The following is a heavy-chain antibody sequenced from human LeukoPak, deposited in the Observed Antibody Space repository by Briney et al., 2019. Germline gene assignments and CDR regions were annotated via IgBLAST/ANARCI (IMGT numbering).Heavy chain of an antibody. CDR2: ISSSSSYI. J-gene: IGHJ4*02. Sequence: GGSLRLSCAASGFTFSSYSMNWVRQAPGKGLEWVSSISSSSSYIYYADSVKGRFTISRDNSKNTLYLQMNSLRDEDTAVYYCAKDQAVVRSGSGWNRGIFDYWGQGTLVTVSS. CDR1: GFTFSSYS. V-gene: IGHV3-21*04. CDR3: AKDQAVVRSGSGWNRGIFDY. D-gene: IGHD6-19*01.